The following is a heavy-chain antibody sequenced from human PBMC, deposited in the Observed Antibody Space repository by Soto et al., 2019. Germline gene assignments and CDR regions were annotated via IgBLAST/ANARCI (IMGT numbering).Heavy chain of an antibody. V-gene: IGHV4-59*01. D-gene: IGHD4-17*01. J-gene: IGHJ4*02. Sequence: SETLYLTCNVSGGSISSFYWSWIRQPPGKGLEWIGYIYYSGSTNYNPSLKRRVTISVDTSKNQFSLKLSSVTAADTVVYYCARAYGDYVFDDWGQGTLVIVSS. CDR1: GGSISSFY. CDR3: ARAYGDYVFDD. CDR2: IYYSGST.